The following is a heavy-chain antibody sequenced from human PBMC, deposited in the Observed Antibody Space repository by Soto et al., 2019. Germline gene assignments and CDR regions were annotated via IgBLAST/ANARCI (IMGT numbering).Heavy chain of an antibody. V-gene: IGHV3-23*01. Sequence: GGFLRLSCAASGFTFSSYAMSWVRQAPGKGLEWVSAISGSGGSTYYADSVKGRFTISRDNSKNTLYLQMNSLRAEDTAVYYCAKDLSISVAGIGSDYYYGMDVWGQGTTVTVSS. J-gene: IGHJ6*02. D-gene: IGHD6-19*01. CDR3: AKDLSISVAGIGSDYYYGMDV. CDR1: GFTFSSYA. CDR2: ISGSGGST.